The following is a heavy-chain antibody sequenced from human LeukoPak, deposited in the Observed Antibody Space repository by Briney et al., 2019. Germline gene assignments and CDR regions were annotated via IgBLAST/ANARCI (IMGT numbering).Heavy chain of an antibody. D-gene: IGHD4-17*01. Sequence: GGSLRLSCAASGFTFSSYGMHWVRQAPGKGLEWVAVISHDGSNKYYADSVKGRFTISRDNSKNTLYLQMNSLRAEDTAVYYCAKDPQGLRYFDYWGQGTLVTVSS. J-gene: IGHJ4*02. CDR2: ISHDGSNK. CDR3: AKDPQGLRYFDY. CDR1: GFTFSSYG. V-gene: IGHV3-30*18.